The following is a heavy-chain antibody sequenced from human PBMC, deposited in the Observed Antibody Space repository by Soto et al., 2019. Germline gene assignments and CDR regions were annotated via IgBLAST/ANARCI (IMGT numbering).Heavy chain of an antibody. V-gene: IGHV4-34*01. CDR2: INDSGST. CDR3: ARVIVKENIAVAGTSGVGLDY. CDR1: GGSFSGCY. D-gene: IGHD6-19*01. J-gene: IGHJ4*01. Sequence: PSETLSLTCAVYGGSFSGCYWSWIRQPPGKGLEWIGEINDSGSTNYNPSLKSRVTMSVDTSKNQFSLRLSSVTAADTAVYYCARVIVKENIAVAGTSGVGLDYWGHGTLVTVSS.